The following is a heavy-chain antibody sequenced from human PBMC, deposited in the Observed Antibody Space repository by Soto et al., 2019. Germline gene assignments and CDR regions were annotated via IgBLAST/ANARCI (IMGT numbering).Heavy chain of an antibody. CDR1: GFTFSNSW. D-gene: IGHD1-7*01. J-gene: IGHJ4*02. Sequence: GGSLRLSCAASGFTFSNSWMHWVRQAPGKGPVWVSRINSDGTTINSAASVKGRFTISRDNAKNTLYLQMDSLRAEDTAVYYCTRAGNYRFDYWGQGALVTVSS. V-gene: IGHV3-74*01. CDR3: TRAGNYRFDY. CDR2: INSDGTTI.